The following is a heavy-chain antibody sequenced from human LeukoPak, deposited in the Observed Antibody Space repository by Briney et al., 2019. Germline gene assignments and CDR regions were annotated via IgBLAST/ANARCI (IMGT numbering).Heavy chain of an antibody. CDR2: ISSSSSYI. J-gene: IGHJ3*02. Sequence: GSLRLSCAASGFTFSGYSMNWVRQAPGKGLEWVSSISSSSSYIYYADSVKGRFTISRDNSKNTLYLQMNSLRAEDTAVYYCARLGRQTSDAFDIWGQGTMVTVSS. V-gene: IGHV3-21*01. CDR3: ARLGRQTSDAFDI. CDR1: GFTFSGYS.